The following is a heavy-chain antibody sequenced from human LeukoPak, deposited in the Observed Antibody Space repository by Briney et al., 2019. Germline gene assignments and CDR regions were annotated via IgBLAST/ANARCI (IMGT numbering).Heavy chain of an antibody. CDR3: ASRGSYCSSTSCYKVYYGMDV. CDR1: GFTFSSYW. V-gene: IGHV3-7*01. J-gene: IGHJ6*02. D-gene: IGHD2-2*02. Sequence: GGSLRLSCAASGFTFSSYWMSWVRQAPGKGLEWAANIKQDGSEKYYVDSVKGRFTISRDNAKNSLYLQMNSLRAEDTAVYYCASRGSYCSSTSCYKVYYGMDVWGQGTTVTVSS. CDR2: IKQDGSEK.